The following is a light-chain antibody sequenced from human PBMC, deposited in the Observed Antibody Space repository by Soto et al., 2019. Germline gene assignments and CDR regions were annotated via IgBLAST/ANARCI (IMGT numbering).Light chain of an antibody. Sequence: ETVMTQSPATLSVSPGERATLSCRASQSINSNLAWYQQKPGQAPRLLIYGASSRAAGVPDRFSGSGSGTEFALTIGSLPSEDFAVYFCQQYDNRPPWTFGQGTTVE. CDR3: QQYDNRPPWT. J-gene: IGKJ1*01. CDR1: QSINSN. CDR2: GAS. V-gene: IGKV3-15*01.